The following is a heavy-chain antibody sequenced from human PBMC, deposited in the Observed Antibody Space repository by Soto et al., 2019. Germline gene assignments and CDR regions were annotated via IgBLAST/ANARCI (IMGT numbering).Heavy chain of an antibody. D-gene: IGHD4-17*01. J-gene: IGHJ3*02. Sequence: QVQLVQSGAEVKKPGSSVKVSCKASGGTFSSYAISWVRQAPGQGLEWMGGIIPIFGTANYAQKFQGRVTITADESTSTAYMELSSLRSEDTAVYYCATRGHDYGDPRAPQVTFDIWGQGTMVTVSS. CDR3: ATRGHDYGDPRAPQVTFDI. CDR1: GGTFSSYA. V-gene: IGHV1-69*01. CDR2: IIPIFGTA.